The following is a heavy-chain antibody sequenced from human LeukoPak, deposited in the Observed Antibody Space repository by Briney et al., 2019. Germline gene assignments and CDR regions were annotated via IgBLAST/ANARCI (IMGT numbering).Heavy chain of an antibody. D-gene: IGHD3-3*01. CDR1: GGSISSSSYY. Sequence: SETLSLTCTVSGGSISSSSYYWGWIRQPPGKGLEWIGSIYYSGSTNYNPSLKSRVTISVDTSKNQFSLELSSVTAADTAVYYCARGKPRTIFGVVIIPQDYYYYMDVWGKGTTVTVSS. V-gene: IGHV4-39*07. J-gene: IGHJ6*03. CDR2: IYYSGST. CDR3: ARGKPRTIFGVVIIPQDYYYYMDV.